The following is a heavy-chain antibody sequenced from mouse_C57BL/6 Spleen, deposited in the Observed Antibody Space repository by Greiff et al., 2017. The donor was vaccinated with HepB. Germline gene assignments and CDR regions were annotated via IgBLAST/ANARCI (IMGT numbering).Heavy chain of an antibody. Sequence: EVMLVESGGGLVKPGGSLKLSCAASGFTFSSYAMSWVRQTPEKRLEWVATISDGGSYTYYPDNVKGRFTISRDNAKNNLYLQMSHLKSEDTAMYYCAREEDYGNPRFAYWGQGTLVTVSA. CDR2: ISDGGSYT. J-gene: IGHJ3*01. D-gene: IGHD2-1*01. V-gene: IGHV5-4*01. CDR1: GFTFSSYA. CDR3: AREEDYGNPRFAY.